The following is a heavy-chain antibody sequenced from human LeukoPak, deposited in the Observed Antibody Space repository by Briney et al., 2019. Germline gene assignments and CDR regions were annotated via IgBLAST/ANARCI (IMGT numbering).Heavy chain of an antibody. CDR2: ISGSGGDT. V-gene: IGHV3-23*01. CDR3: AKGEKNCYYDYMDV. Sequence: GGSLRLSCGASEFTFSTYDMNWVRQAPGKGLEWVSTISGSGGDTYYADSEKGRFTISRDNSKNTLYMQMNSLRAEDTAVYYCAKGEKNCYYDYMDVWGKGTTVTVSS. CDR1: EFTFSTYD. D-gene: IGHD1-26*01. J-gene: IGHJ6*03.